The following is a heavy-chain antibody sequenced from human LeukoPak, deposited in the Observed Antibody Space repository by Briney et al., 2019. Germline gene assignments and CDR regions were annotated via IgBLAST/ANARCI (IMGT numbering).Heavy chain of an antibody. J-gene: IGHJ4*02. Sequence: PSETLSLTCTVSGGSISSSSNFWGWIRQPPGHGLEWIGSISYSGSTYYNPSLKSRVTISVDTSKNQFSLKVRSVTAADTAMYYCARESDWLFDYWGQGALVTVSS. V-gene: IGHV4-39*07. CDR2: ISYSGST. CDR3: ARESDWLFDY. D-gene: IGHD3-9*01. CDR1: GGSISSSSNF.